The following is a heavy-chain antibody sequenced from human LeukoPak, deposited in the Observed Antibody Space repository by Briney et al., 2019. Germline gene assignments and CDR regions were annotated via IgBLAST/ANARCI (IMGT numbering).Heavy chain of an antibody. D-gene: IGHD5-18*01. Sequence: PSETLSLTCTVSGGSISSSSYYWGWIRQPPGKGLEWIGSICYSGSTYYNPSLKSRVTISVDTSKNQFSLKLSSVTAADTAVYYCARAEDTAMVSAFDIWGQGTMVTVSS. CDR2: ICYSGST. CDR1: GGSISSSSYY. CDR3: ARAEDTAMVSAFDI. J-gene: IGHJ3*02. V-gene: IGHV4-39*07.